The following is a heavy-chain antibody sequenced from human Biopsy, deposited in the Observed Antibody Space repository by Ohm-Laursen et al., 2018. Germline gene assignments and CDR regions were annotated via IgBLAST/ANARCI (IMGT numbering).Heavy chain of an antibody. CDR2: IIPIPNVA. CDR1: GDSFTSYA. Sequence: GASVKVSCKASGDSFTSYAIGWVRQAPGQGLEWMGGIIPIPNVATYAQKFQGRITITADESTSTAYMELSSLTSDDTAVYYCARDRGISTLEPPRPFGMDVWGQGTTVTVSS. J-gene: IGHJ6*02. CDR3: ARDRGISTLEPPRPFGMDV. V-gene: IGHV1-69*10. D-gene: IGHD1-14*01.